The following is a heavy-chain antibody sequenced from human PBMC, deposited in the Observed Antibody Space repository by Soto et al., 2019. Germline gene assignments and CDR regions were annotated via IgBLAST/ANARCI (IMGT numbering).Heavy chain of an antibody. Sequence: QVQLVQSGAEVKRPGSSVKVSCKASGDTFNFYSINWVRQAPGVGLEWVGRVNPILSMSNYAQRFQGRVTMNADKSPSTAYMELRSLRSEDTAIYYCASSYGSGYRAFDYWGQGALVTVSS. D-gene: IGHD3-10*01. J-gene: IGHJ4*02. V-gene: IGHV1-69*02. CDR1: GDTFNFYS. CDR2: VNPILSMS. CDR3: ASSYGSGYRAFDY.